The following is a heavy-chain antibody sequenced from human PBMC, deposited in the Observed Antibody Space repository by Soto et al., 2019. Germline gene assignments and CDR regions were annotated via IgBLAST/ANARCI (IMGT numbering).Heavy chain of an antibody. D-gene: IGHD6-13*01. CDR3: ARAINSSSWYRLSGAFDI. V-gene: IGHV3-30-3*01. J-gene: IGHJ3*02. CDR2: ISYDGSNK. CDR1: GFTFSSYA. Sequence: LRLSCAASGFTFSSYAMHWVRQAPGKGLEWVAVISYDGSNKYYADSVKGRFTISRDNSKNTLYLQMNSLRAEDTAVYYCARAINSSSWYRLSGAFDIWGQGTMVTVSS.